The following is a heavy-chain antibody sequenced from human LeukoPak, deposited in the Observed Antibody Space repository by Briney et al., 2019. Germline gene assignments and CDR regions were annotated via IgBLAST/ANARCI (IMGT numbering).Heavy chain of an antibody. D-gene: IGHD3-3*01. J-gene: IGHJ6*02. CDR1: GYTFTSYY. Sequence: ASVKVSCKASGYTFTSYYMHWVRQAPGQGLEWMGIINPSGGSTSYAQKFQGRVTMTRDTSTSTVYMELSSLRSDDTAVYYCARVYYDFWSGYSPRYYYYGMDVWGQGTTVTVSS. CDR2: INPSGGST. V-gene: IGHV1-46*01. CDR3: ARVYYDFWSGYSPRYYYYGMDV.